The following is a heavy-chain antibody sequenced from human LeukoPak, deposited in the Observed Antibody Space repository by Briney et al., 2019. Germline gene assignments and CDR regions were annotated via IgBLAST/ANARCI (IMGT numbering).Heavy chain of an antibody. CDR2: ISWNSGSI. CDR1: GFTFDDYA. D-gene: IGHD6-19*01. J-gene: IGHJ4*02. V-gene: IGHV3-9*01. CDR3: AKGHAYSSGLDY. Sequence: GGSLRLSCAASGFTFDDYAMHWVRQAPGKGLEWVSGISWNSGSIGYADSVKGRFTISSDNAKNSLYLQMNSLRAEDTALYYCAKGHAYSSGLDYWGQGTLVTVSS.